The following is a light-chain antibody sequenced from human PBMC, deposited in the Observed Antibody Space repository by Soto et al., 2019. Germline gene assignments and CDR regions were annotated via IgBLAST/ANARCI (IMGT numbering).Light chain of an antibody. CDR2: EVS. CDR3: SSYTSSRAYV. Sequence: QSALTQPASVSGSPGQSITISCTGTSSDVGGYNYVSWYQQQSGKAPKLMIHEVSNRPSGVSNRFSGSKSGNTASLTISGLQAEDEADYYCSSYTSSRAYVFGPGTKVTVL. J-gene: IGLJ1*01. V-gene: IGLV2-14*01. CDR1: SSDVGGYNY.